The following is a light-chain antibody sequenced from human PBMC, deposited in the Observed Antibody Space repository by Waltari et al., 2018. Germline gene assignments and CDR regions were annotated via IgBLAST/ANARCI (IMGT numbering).Light chain of an antibody. CDR2: GTS. Sequence: IQMPQSPSSVSASVGDRVSITWRASLGISTWLAWYQQKPGQAPQLLISGTSTLQTGVSSRFSGSGCGTEFTPSISNLQPEDFAIYSCQQGNRFPRAFAQGTTLEIK. CDR1: LGISTW. J-gene: IGKJ2*01. CDR3: QQGNRFPRA. V-gene: IGKV1-12*01.